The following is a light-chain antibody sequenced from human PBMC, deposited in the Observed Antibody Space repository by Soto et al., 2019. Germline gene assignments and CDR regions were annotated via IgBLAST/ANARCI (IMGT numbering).Light chain of an antibody. CDR2: EVS. CDR3: NSYSTSNTGV. J-gene: IGLJ3*02. V-gene: IGLV2-14*01. Sequence: QSALTQPASVSGSPGQSITISCSGTSSDVAAYNYVSWYQQHPGKAPKLMIYEVSNRPSGVSDRFSGSKSGNTASLTISGLKAEEESDYYFNSYSTSNTGVVGGGSELPV. CDR1: SSDVAAYNY.